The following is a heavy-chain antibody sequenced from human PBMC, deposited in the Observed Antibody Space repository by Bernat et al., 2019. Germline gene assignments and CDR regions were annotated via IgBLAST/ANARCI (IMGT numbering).Heavy chain of an antibody. CDR2: IKNKIDGGTT. CDR1: GFTFSHAW. CDR3: ALGRGFCGGDCWDH. D-gene: IGHD2-21*02. J-gene: IGHJ4*02. V-gene: IGHV3-15*01. Sequence: EVHLVESGGGLVKPGGSLRLSCAASGFTFSHAWMAWIRQAPGKGLEWVGRIKNKIDGGTTDYIAPVKGRFTISRDDSRDTVYLQMNSLKIEDTAVYYCALGRGFCGGDCWDHWGQGTLVTVSS.